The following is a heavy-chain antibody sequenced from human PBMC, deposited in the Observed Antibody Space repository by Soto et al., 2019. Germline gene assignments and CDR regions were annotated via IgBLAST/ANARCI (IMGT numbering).Heavy chain of an antibody. Sequence: SVKVSCKASGFTFTSSAVQWVRQARGQRLEWIGWIVVGSGNTNYAQKFQERVTITRDMSTSTAYMELSSLRSEDTAVYYCAANPAAIWNGVSYYYGMDVWGQGTTVTVSS. CDR2: IVVGSGNT. J-gene: IGHJ6*02. CDR1: GFTFTSSA. CDR3: AANPAAIWNGVSYYYGMDV. D-gene: IGHD2-2*02. V-gene: IGHV1-58*01.